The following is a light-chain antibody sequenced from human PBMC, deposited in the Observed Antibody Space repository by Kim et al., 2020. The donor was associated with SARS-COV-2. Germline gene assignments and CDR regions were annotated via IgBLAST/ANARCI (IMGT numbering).Light chain of an antibody. Sequence: EIVMTQSPATLSVSPGERATLSCRARQSVSSNLAWYQQKPGQAPRLLIYGASTRATGIPARFSGSGSGTEFTLTISSLQSEDFAVYYCQQYNNWPGTFGQGTRLEI. J-gene: IGKJ5*01. V-gene: IGKV3-15*01. CDR2: GAS. CDR3: QQYNNWPGT. CDR1: QSVSSN.